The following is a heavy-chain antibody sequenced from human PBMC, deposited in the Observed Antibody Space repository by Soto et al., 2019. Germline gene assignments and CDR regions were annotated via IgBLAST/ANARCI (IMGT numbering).Heavy chain of an antibody. V-gene: IGHV3-23*01. Sequence: GGSLRLSCAASGFTFSSYAMSWVRQAPGKGLEWVSAISGSGGSTYYADSVKGRFTISRDNSKNTLYLQMNSLRAEDTAVYYCARAPTTVTTYAHFDYWGQGTLVTVSS. J-gene: IGHJ4*02. CDR2: ISGSGGST. CDR1: GFTFSSYA. CDR3: ARAPTTVTTYAHFDY. D-gene: IGHD4-17*01.